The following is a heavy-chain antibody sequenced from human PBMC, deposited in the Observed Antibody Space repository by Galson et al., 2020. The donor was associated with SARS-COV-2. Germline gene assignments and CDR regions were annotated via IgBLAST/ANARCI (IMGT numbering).Heavy chain of an antibody. CDR2: INGDGSAS. CDR3: VRENVNMDNCDI. J-gene: IGHJ3*02. D-gene: IGHD2-2*03. V-gene: IGHV3-74*01. Sequence: WGSLRLSCAASGFTFNSHWMHWVRQVPGKGLVWITRINGDGSASDYADSVKGRFTISRDNAKNTLFLQMNSLRDDDTAVYSCVRENVNMDNCDIWGQGTMVTVSS. CDR1: GFTFNSHW.